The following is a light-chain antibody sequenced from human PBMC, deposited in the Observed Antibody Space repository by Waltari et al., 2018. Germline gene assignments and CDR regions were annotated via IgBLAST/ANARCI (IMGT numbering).Light chain of an antibody. Sequence: QSALTQPASVSGSPGQSITISCTGTSSDIGYYIYVSWYQQNPGKAPKLILYDVSNRPSGVSNRFSGSKSCNTASLTISWLQAEDEADYYCSSYTTSSTVVFGGGTKLTVL. V-gene: IGLV2-14*03. CDR2: DVS. CDR1: SSDIGYYIY. CDR3: SSYTTSSTVV. J-gene: IGLJ2*01.